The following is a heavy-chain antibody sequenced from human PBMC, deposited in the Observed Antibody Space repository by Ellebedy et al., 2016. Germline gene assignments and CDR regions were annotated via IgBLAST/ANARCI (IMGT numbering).Heavy chain of an antibody. D-gene: IGHD2-15*01. V-gene: IGHV3-30-3*01. CDR2: ISYDGSNK. Sequence: GESLKISCAASGFTFSSYAMHWVRQAPGKGLEWVAVISYDGSNKYYADSVKGRFTISRDNSKNTLYLQMNSLRDEDTAVYYCAKGRVGVVAAIGYWGQGTLVTVSS. CDR3: AKGRVGVVAAIGY. J-gene: IGHJ4*02. CDR1: GFTFSSYA.